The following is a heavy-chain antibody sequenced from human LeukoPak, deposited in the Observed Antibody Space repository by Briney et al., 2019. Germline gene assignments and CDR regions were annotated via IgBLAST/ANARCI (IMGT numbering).Heavy chain of an antibody. CDR3: AKDRLSHYCSGGSCPGYFDY. D-gene: IGHD2-15*01. V-gene: IGHV3-9*01. CDR2: ISWNSGSI. Sequence: GGSLRLSCAASGFTFDDYAMHWVRQAPGKGLEWVSGISWNSGSIGYADSVKGRFTISRDNAKNSLYLQMNSLRAEDTALYYCAKDRLSHYCSGGSCPGYFDYWGQGTLVTVSS. J-gene: IGHJ4*02. CDR1: GFTFDDYA.